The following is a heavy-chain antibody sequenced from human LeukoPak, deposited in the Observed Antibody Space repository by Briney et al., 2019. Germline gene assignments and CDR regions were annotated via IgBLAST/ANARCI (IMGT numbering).Heavy chain of an antibody. J-gene: IGHJ4*02. D-gene: IGHD7-27*01. Sequence: PGGSLRLSCAASGFTVSNNYMSWVRQAPGKGLEWVSVIYSGGSTYSADSVKGRFTISRDPSKNTLSLQMNSLRAEDTAGYYCAKDGGLWVSAHWGDSWGRGTLVTVSS. V-gene: IGHV3-53*01. CDR2: IYSGGST. CDR3: AKDGGLWVSAHWGDS. CDR1: GFTVSNNY.